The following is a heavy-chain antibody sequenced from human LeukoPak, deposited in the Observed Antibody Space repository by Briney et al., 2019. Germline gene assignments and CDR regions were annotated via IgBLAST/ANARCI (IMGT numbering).Heavy chain of an antibody. V-gene: IGHV3-74*01. CDR2: ISGDGRGT. D-gene: IGHD4-17*01. CDR3: AKDLDGDYGAFDI. J-gene: IGHJ3*02. CDR1: GFIFTDYW. Sequence: PGGSMRLSCAASGFIFTDYWMHWVRQGPGKELVWVARISGDGRGTTYADSVKGRFTISRDNAKSTAFLQMNSLRAEDTAVYYCAKDLDGDYGAFDIWGQGTMVTVSS.